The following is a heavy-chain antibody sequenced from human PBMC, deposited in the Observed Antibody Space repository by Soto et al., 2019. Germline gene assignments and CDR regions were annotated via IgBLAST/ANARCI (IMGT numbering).Heavy chain of an antibody. CDR3: AREGLGSPGIAAAGGDYYYYGMDV. Sequence: SETLSLTCTVSGGSISSGGYYWSWIRQHPGKGLEWIGYIYYSGSTYYNPSLKSRVTISVDTSKNQFSLKLSSVTAADTAVYYRAREGLGSPGIAAAGGDYYYYGMDVWGQGTTVTVSS. J-gene: IGHJ6*02. D-gene: IGHD6-13*01. V-gene: IGHV4-31*03. CDR2: IYYSGST. CDR1: GGSISSGGYY.